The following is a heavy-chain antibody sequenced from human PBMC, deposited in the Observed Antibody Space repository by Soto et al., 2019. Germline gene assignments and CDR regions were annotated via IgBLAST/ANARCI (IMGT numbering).Heavy chain of an antibody. CDR2: IHYSGST. Sequence: PSETLSLTCTVSGGSISSYYWSWIRQPPGKGLEWIGYIHYSGSTNYNPSLKSRVTISVDTSKNQFSLKLSSVTAADTAVYYCARVWGGAFDIWGQGTMVTVS. CDR3: ARVWGGAFDI. CDR1: GGSISSYY. V-gene: IGHV4-59*01. J-gene: IGHJ3*02. D-gene: IGHD3-10*01.